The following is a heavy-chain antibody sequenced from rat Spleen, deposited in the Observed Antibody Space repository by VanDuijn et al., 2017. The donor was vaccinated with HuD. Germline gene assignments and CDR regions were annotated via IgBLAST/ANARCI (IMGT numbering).Heavy chain of an antibody. Sequence: QVQLKESGPGLVQPSQTLSLTCTVSGFSLTSNSVSWVRQPPGKGLEWMGAIWSGGSTAYNSLLKSRLSITRDISKSQVFLKMNSLQTEDTATYYCARANRDTYAHFDYWGQGVMVTVSS. CDR1: GFSLTSNS. CDR2: IWSGGST. V-gene: IGHV2-1*01. J-gene: IGHJ2*01. CDR3: ARANRDTYAHFDY. D-gene: IGHD2-5*01.